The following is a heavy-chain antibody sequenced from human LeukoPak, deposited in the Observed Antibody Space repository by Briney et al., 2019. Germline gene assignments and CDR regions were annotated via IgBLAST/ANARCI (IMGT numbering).Heavy chain of an antibody. V-gene: IGHV4-61*02. CDR1: GASISRGTYY. CDR3: ARGSLTVDP. Sequence: PSETLSLTCSVSGASISRGTYYWSWIRQPPGKGLEWIGRVSSSGSTNYNPSLNSRVTISLDTSKNQFSLNLNSVTAADTAVYFCARGSLTVDPWGQGTLVTVSS. CDR2: VSSSGST. J-gene: IGHJ5*02.